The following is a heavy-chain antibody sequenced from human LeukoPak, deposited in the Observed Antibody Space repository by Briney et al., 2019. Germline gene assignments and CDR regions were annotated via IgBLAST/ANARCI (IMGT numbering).Heavy chain of an antibody. CDR3: ARLRYTIFGVVIIRNNWFDP. CDR1: GGSISSYY. CDR2: IYYSGST. Sequence: SETLSLTCTVSGGSISSYYWSWIRQPPGKGLEWIGYIYYSGSTNYNPSLKSRVTISVDTSKNQFSLKLSSVTAADTAVYYCARLRYTIFGVVIIRNNWFDPWGQGTLVTVSS. J-gene: IGHJ5*02. V-gene: IGHV4-59*12. D-gene: IGHD3-3*01.